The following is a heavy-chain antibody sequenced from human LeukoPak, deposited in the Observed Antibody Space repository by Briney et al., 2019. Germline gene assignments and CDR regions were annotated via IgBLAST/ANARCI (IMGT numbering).Heavy chain of an antibody. CDR1: GFTFSSYA. J-gene: IGHJ4*02. CDR2: ISGSGGST. D-gene: IGHD5-18*01. CDR3: AKDRGYSYGSTYY. V-gene: IGHV3-23*01. Sequence: PGGSLRLSCAASGFTFSSYAMSWVRQAPGKGLEWVSAISGSGGSTYYADSVKGRFTISRDNSKNTLYLQMNSLRAEDTAVCYCAKDRGYSYGSTYYWGQGTLVTVSS.